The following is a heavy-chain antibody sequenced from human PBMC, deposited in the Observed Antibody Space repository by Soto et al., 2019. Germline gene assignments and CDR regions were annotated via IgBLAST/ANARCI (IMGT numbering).Heavy chain of an antibody. CDR3: ARHALTVTTSSVYYYGMDV. CDR1: GYSFSRYW. D-gene: IGHD4-4*01. V-gene: IGHV5-51*01. J-gene: IGHJ6*02. CDR2: IYPGDSDI. Sequence: PGESLKISCKGSGYSFSRYWIGWVRQMPGKGLEWMGIIYPGDSDIRYSPSFQGHVTISADKSISTAYLQWSSLKASDTAMYYCARHALTVTTSSVYYYGMDVWGQGTTVTVSS.